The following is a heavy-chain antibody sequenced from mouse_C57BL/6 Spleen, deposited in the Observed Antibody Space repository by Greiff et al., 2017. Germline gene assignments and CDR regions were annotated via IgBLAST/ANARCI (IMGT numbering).Heavy chain of an antibody. CDR1: GYTFTDHT. V-gene: IGHV1-78*01. Sequence: QVQLQQSDAELVKPGASVKISCTVSGYTFTDHTIHWMKQRPEQGLEWIGYIYPRDGSTKYNEKFKGKATLTADKSSSTAYLQLNSLTSEDSAVYFCARRFGYYEGYAMDYWGQGTSVTVSS. CDR2: IYPRDGST. CDR3: ARRFGYYEGYAMDY. D-gene: IGHD2-3*01. J-gene: IGHJ4*01.